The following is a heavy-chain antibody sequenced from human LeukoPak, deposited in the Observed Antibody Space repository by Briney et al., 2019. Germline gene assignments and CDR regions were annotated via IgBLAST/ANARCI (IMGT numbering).Heavy chain of an antibody. CDR3: TKSTGDYGT. D-gene: IGHD4-17*01. CDR1: GFTFNYAW. Sequence: GGSLRLSCAASGFTFNYAWMTWVRQAPGKGLEWVGHIKSKTDGGTTDYAAPVKGRFTISRDDSIHTVYLQMNSLKTEDTAVYYCTKSTGDYGTWGQGTLVTVSS. V-gene: IGHV3-15*01. CDR2: IKSKTDGGTT. J-gene: IGHJ5*02.